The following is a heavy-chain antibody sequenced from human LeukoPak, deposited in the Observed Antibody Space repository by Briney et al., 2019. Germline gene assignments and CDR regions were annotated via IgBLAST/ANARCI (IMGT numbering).Heavy chain of an antibody. V-gene: IGHV1-69*06. Sequence: ASVKVSCKASGGTFSSYAISWVRQAPGQGLEWMGGIIPIFGTANYAQKFQGRVTITADKSTSTAYMELSSLRSEDTAVYYCARLPSLTWPFDLWGQGTPGTGPS. CDR2: IIPIFGTA. CDR3: ARLPSLTWPFDL. CDR1: GGTFSSYA. D-gene: IGHD2/OR15-2a*01. J-gene: IGHJ4*02.